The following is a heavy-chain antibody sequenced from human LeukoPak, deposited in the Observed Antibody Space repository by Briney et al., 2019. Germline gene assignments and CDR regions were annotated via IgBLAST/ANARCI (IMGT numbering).Heavy chain of an antibody. CDR3: ARDYGGNSFAFDF. J-gene: IGHJ3*01. D-gene: IGHD4-23*01. V-gene: IGHV3-33*08. Sequence: SCKASGYTFTGYYMHWVRQAPGKGLEWVALMWFDGSIEYYADSVRGRFTISRDNSKNTLYLQMNSLRAEDTAVYYCARDYGGNSFAFDFWGQGTMVTVSS. CDR1: GYTFTGYY. CDR2: MWFDGSIE.